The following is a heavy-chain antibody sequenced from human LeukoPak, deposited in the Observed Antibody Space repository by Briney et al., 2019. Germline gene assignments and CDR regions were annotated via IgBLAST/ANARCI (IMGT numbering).Heavy chain of an antibody. CDR3: ARSYDSSGYHYDP. J-gene: IGHJ5*02. CDR1: GGSISSYY. Sequence: SETLTLTCTVSGGSISSYYWSWIRQPAGKGLEWIGRIYTSESTNYNPALKSRVAISVDKSKNQFSLKLSAVTAADTAVYYCARSYDSSGYHYDPWGQGTLVTVS. V-gene: IGHV4-4*07. D-gene: IGHD3-22*01. CDR2: IYTSEST.